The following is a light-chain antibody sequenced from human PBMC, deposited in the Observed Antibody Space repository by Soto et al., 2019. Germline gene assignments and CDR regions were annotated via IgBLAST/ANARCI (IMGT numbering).Light chain of an antibody. Sequence: DIVLTQSPGTLSLSPGERATLSCRASQSVTSSHLAWYQQKPGQAPRLLIYGASSRATGLPDRFSCSGSGTDYTLTISRLEPEDFAVNYCQQYGSSPRTFGQGTKVEIK. CDR1: QSVTSSH. CDR2: GAS. V-gene: IGKV3-20*01. J-gene: IGKJ1*01. CDR3: QQYGSSPRT.